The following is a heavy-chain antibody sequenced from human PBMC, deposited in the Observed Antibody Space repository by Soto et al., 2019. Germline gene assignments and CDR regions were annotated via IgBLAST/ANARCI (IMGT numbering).Heavy chain of an antibody. CDR2: TRHDGSNT. D-gene: IGHD1-26*01. V-gene: IGHV3-30*02. J-gene: IGHJ4*02. CDR3: ARDGVGATTYFGYFDY. CDR1: GFNFRGYC. Sequence: GGSLRLSCAASGFNFRGYCMHWVRQAPGKGLEWVAITRHDGSNTYYADSVRGRFTISRDNSKNTLYLQMNSLRVEDTAVYYCARDGVGATTYFGYFDYWGQGTPVTVSS.